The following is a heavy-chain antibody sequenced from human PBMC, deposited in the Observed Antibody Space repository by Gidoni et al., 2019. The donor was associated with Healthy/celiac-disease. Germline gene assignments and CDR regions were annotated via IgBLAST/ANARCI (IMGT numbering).Heavy chain of an antibody. CDR1: GGSISSSSYY. D-gene: IGHD6-19*01. CDR3: ARPYSSGWYLHFQH. CDR2: IYYSGST. J-gene: IGHJ1*01. Sequence: QLQLQESGPGLVKPSETLSLTCTVSGGSISSSSYYWGWIRQPPGKGLEWIGSIYYSGSTYYNPSLKSRVTISVDTSKNQFSLKLSSVTAADTAVYYCARPYSSGWYLHFQHWGQGTLVTVSS. V-gene: IGHV4-39*01.